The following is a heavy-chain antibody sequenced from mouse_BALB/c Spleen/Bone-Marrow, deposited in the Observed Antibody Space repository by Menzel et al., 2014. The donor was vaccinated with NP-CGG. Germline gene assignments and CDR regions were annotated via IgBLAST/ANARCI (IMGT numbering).Heavy chain of an antibody. Sequence: VHLVESGPELVKPGASVKISCKASGYTFTDYYINWVKQKPGQGLEWIGWIYPGSGNTKYNEKFKGKATLTVDTSSSTAYVQLSSLTSEDTAVYFCARENYGSSYYFDYWGQGTTLTVSS. CDR2: IYPGSGNT. CDR3: ARENYGSSYYFDY. V-gene: IGHV1-84*02. D-gene: IGHD1-1*01. CDR1: GYTFTDYY. J-gene: IGHJ2*01.